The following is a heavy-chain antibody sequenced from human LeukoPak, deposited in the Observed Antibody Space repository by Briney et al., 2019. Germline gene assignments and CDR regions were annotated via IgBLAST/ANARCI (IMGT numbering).Heavy chain of an antibody. V-gene: IGHV4-59*12. D-gene: IGHD3-10*01. J-gene: IGHJ1*01. CDR2: MYYSGSA. CDR1: GGSITDYY. CDR3: ARDAASPLYYYGSGEFQH. Sequence: AETLSLTCTVSGGSITDYYWSWIRHSSGKGLEWIGYMYYSGSAYYSPSLKSRVTISVDRSKNQFSLKLSSVTAADTAVYYCARDAASPLYYYGSGEFQHWGQGTLVTVSS.